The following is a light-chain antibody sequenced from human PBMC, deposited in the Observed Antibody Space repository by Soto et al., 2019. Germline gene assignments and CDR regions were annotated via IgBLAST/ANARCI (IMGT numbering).Light chain of an antibody. CDR2: DAS. J-gene: IGKJ5*01. V-gene: IGKV3-11*01. CDR3: HQRQYWPPIT. CDR1: QSVSSY. Sequence: EIVVTQSPSTLSLSPGERATLSCRASQSVSSYLAWYQQKPGQAPRLLISDASNRATGIPARFSGSGSGTDFTLTISSLEPEDFAVYYCHQRQYWPPITFGQGTRLEI.